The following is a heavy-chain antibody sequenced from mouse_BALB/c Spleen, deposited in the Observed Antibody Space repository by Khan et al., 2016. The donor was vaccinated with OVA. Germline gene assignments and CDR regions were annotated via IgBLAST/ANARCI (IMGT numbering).Heavy chain of an antibody. CDR1: GYSFTNYY. J-gene: IGHJ4*01. CDR2: IDPFNGGT. V-gene: IGHV1S135*01. CDR3: ARGGLGLRAYAMDY. D-gene: IGHD3-1*01. Sequence: EVQLQQSGPELMKPGTSMKISCTASGYSFTNYYIHWVKQSHGKSLEWIGYIDPFNGGTGYNQIFKGKATLTLDKSSSTAYMHLSSLTSEDSAVYYCARGGLGLRAYAMDYWGQGTSVTVSS.